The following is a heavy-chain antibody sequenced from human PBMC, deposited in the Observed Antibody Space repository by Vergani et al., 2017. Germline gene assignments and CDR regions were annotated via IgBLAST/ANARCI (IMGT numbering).Heavy chain of an antibody. CDR2: IYRTGRT. V-gene: IGHV4-38-2*02. CDR1: GGSIDNGYY. D-gene: IGHD3-9*01. CDR3: ARRSGIVYDIFSGTQYFFDF. Sequence: QVQLQESGPRLVRPSQILSLTCTVSGGSIDNGYYWDWIRQPPGKGLEWIGSIYRTGRTHFNPSLKSRVTISVDTSNNHFSLRLNSLTAADTAVYYCARRSGIVYDIFSGTQYFFDFWGQGTLVTVSS. J-gene: IGHJ4*02.